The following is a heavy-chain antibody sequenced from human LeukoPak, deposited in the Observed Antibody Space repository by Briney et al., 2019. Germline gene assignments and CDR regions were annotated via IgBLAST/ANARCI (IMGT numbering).Heavy chain of an antibody. V-gene: IGHV4-39*07. J-gene: IGHJ4*02. CDR1: GGSISSSSYY. CDR2: IYYSGST. Sequence: SETLSLTCTVSGGSISSSSYYWGWIRQPPGKGLEWIGSIYYSGSTYYNPSLKSRVTISVDTSKNQFSLKLSSVTAADTAVYYCARSTGYSYGLNDYWGQGTLVTVSS. D-gene: IGHD5-18*01. CDR3: ARSTGYSYGLNDY.